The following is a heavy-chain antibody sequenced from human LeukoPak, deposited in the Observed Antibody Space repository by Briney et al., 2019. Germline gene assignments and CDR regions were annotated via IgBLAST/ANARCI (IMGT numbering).Heavy chain of an antibody. D-gene: IGHD5-12*01. J-gene: IGHJ4*02. CDR1: GFTFSSYR. CDR2: ISSSSSYI. Sequence: PGGSLRLSCAASGFTFSSYRMNWVRQAPGKGLEWVSSISSSSSYIYYADSVKGRFTISRDNAKNSLYLQMNSLRAEDTAVYYCARAYSGYDLIPAYWGQGTLVTVSS. V-gene: IGHV3-21*01. CDR3: ARAYSGYDLIPAY.